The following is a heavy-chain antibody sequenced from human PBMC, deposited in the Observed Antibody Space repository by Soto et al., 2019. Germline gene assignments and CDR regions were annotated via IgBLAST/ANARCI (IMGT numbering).Heavy chain of an antibody. CDR2: INPYNGNT. CDR3: ARDPVGGNWFDP. D-gene: IGHD1-26*01. Sequence: QVQLVQSGAEVKKPGASVKVSCKASGYTFTSYGISWVRQAPGQGLEWMGWINPYNGNTNYAQKLQGRVTRTTDTSTSKAYMELRSLRSDDPAVYYGARDPVGGNWFDPWGQGTLVTVSS. J-gene: IGHJ5*02. CDR1: GYTFTSYG. V-gene: IGHV1-18*01.